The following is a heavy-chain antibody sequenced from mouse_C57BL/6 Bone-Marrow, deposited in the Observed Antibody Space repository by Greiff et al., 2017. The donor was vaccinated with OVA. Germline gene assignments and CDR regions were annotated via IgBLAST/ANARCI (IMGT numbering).Heavy chain of an antibody. V-gene: IGHV1-72*01. CDR1: GYTITSYW. CDR2: IDPKSDGT. Sequence: VQLQQPGAELVKPGASVKLSCKASGYTITSYWMHWVKQRPGRGLEWIGSIDPKSDGTKYNEKFKSKATLTVDKPSSTAYMQLSSLTSEDSEGYYCARATVVDYFDYWGQGTTLTVSS. D-gene: IGHD1-1*01. CDR3: ARATVVDYFDY. J-gene: IGHJ2*01.